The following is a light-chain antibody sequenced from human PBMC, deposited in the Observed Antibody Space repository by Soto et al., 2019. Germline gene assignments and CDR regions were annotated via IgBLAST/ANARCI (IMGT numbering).Light chain of an antibody. CDR2: DNN. V-gene: IGLV1-51*01. CDR3: GTWDSSLSAHAV. J-gene: IGLJ7*01. CDR1: SSNIGNNY. Sequence: QSVWTQPPSVSAAPGQKVTISCSGSSSNIGNNYVSWYQQLPGTAPKLLIYDNNKRPSGIPDRFSGSKSGTSATLGITGLQTGDEADYYCGTWDSSLSAHAVFGGGTQLTVL.